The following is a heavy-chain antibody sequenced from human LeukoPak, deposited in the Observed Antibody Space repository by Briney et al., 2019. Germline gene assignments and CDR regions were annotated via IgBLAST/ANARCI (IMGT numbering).Heavy chain of an antibody. D-gene: IGHD5-18*01. Sequence: GGSLRLSCAASGFTFSKYWLHWVRQPPGRGLVWLARINPDDKSTSYADSVKGRFTISIDDAKEPLFLQMNSLTAEDTAVYYCARDTSYSYGYNGMDVWGQGTTVTVSS. CDR1: GFTFSKYW. CDR3: ARDTSYSYGYNGMDV. J-gene: IGHJ6*02. V-gene: IGHV3-74*01. CDR2: INPDDKST.